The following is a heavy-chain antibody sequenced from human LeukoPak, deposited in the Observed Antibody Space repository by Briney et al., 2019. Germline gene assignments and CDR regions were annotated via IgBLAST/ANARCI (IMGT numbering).Heavy chain of an antibody. CDR3: AKDRNIAVTGRRGGYFDY. Sequence: PGGSLRLSCAASGFTFSSYEMNWVRQAPGKGLEWVSGILNSGGYTYYADSVKGRFTISRDNSKNMLYLQMDSLRAEDTGVYYCAKDRNIAVTGRRGGYFDYWGQGTLVTVSS. D-gene: IGHD6-19*01. CDR1: GFTFSSYE. CDR2: ILNSGGYT. V-gene: IGHV3-23*01. J-gene: IGHJ4*02.